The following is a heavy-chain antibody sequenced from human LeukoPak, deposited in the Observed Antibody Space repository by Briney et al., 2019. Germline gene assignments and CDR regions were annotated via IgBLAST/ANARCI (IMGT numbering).Heavy chain of an antibody. CDR1: GFTFSRHG. D-gene: IGHD3-3*01. J-gene: IGHJ4*02. V-gene: IGHV3-30*03. CDR3: ARDPNRRGIRFLEWLFDY. CDR2: ISNDGSRK. Sequence: GGSLRLSCAPSGFTFSRHGMHWVRQAPGKGLEWVAIISNDGSRKYYAHSVEGRFTISRDNSKNTLYLQMDSLRAEDTAVYYCARDPNRRGIRFLEWLFDYWGQGTLVTVSS.